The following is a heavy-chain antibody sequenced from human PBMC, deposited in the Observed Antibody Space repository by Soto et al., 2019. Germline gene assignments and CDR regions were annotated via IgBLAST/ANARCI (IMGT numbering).Heavy chain of an antibody. Sequence: SETLSLTCTVSGGSISSGGYSWNWIRQAPGKGLEWIGDIYHSGYTLYNPSLKGRVTISLDKSKNHFSLNRTSVTAADTAVYYCARDQRKGKWFDPWGQGTLGTGSS. CDR3: ARDQRKGKWFDP. J-gene: IGHJ5*02. CDR1: GGSISSGGYS. CDR2: IYHSGYT. D-gene: IGHD3-10*01. V-gene: IGHV4-30-2*01.